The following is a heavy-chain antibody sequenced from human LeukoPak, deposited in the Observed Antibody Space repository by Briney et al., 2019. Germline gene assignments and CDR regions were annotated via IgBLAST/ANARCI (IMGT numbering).Heavy chain of an antibody. CDR3: AKRQDYYGSGSYYNLLDY. Sequence: PGGSLRLSCAASGFTFSSYGMHWVRQAPGKGLEWVAVISYDGSNKYYADPVKGRFTISRDNSKNTLYLQMNSLRAEDTAVYYCAKRQDYYGSGSYYNLLDYWGQGTLVTVSS. CDR2: ISYDGSNK. D-gene: IGHD3-10*01. V-gene: IGHV3-30*18. J-gene: IGHJ4*02. CDR1: GFTFSSYG.